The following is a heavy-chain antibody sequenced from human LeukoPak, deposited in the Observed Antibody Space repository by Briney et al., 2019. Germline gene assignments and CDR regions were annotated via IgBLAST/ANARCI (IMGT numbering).Heavy chain of an antibody. CDR1: GFTFSSYA. J-gene: IGHJ4*02. CDR2: ISGSGGST. D-gene: IGHD3-22*01. CDR3: AKTNALVVVPKYYFDY. Sequence: PGGSLRLSCAASGFTFSSYAMSWVRQAPGKGLEWVSAISGSGGSTYYADSVKGRFTISRDNSKNTLYLQMNSLRAEDTAVYYCAKTNALVVVPKYYFDYWGQGTLVTVSS. V-gene: IGHV3-23*01.